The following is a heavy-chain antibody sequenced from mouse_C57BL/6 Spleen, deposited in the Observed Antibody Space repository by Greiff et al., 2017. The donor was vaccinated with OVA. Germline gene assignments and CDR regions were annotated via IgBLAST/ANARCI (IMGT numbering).Heavy chain of an antibody. CDR1: GYTFTSYW. CDR3: ARGAGSSLQYFDY. D-gene: IGHD1-1*01. J-gene: IGHJ2*01. CDR2: IAPSDSYT. V-gene: IGHV1-59*01. Sequence: QVQLKQPGAELVRPGTSVKLSCKASGYTFTSYWLHWVKQRPGQGLEWIGVIAPSDSYTNYNQKFKGKATLTVDSSSRTAYMQLSSLTSEDAAVYYGARGAGSSLQYFDYWGQGTTLTVSS.